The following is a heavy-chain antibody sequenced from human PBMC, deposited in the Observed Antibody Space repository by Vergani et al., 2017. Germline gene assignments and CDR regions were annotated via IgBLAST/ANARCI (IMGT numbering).Heavy chain of an antibody. CDR2: ISGSGGST. D-gene: IGHD5-12*01. J-gene: IGHJ6*03. CDR1: GFTFNHYA. CDR3: AKHGGYSGYGPHPIDPPYYYYYMDV. Sequence: EVQLLESGGDLVQPGGSLRLSCAASGFTFNHYAMNWVRQAPGKGLEWVSGISGSGGSTYYAGSVKGRFTISRDSSKNTLYLQMNSLSAGDTAVYYCAKHGGYSGYGPHPIDPPYYYYYMDVWGKGTTVTVSS. V-gene: IGHV3-23*01.